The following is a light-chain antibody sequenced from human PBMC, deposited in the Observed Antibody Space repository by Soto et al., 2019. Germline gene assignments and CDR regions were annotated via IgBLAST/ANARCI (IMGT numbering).Light chain of an antibody. CDR2: DAS. J-gene: IGKJ4*01. V-gene: IGKV3-11*01. CDR1: QSLSSY. CDR3: QQRSNWTLT. Sequence: EIVLTQSPATLSLSPGERATLSCRASQSLSSYLAWYQQKPGQAPRLLIYDASNRATGIPARFSGSGSGTDFTLTIRSLEPEDFAVYYCQQRSNWTLTFGGGTTVDIK.